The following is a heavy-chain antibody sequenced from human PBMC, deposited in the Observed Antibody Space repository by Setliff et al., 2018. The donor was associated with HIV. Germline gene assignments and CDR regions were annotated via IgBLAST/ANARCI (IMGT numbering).Heavy chain of an antibody. CDR1: GGSISSSNW. Sequence: SETPSLTCAVSGGSISSSNWWSWVRQPPGKGLEWIGEIYHNGGTNYSPSLKSRVTISVDKSKNQFSLKLSSVTAADTAVYYCARGEQDIVLMVYARGYYYMDVWGKGTTVTVSS. CDR3: ARGEQDIVLMVYARGYYYMDV. D-gene: IGHD2-8*01. V-gene: IGHV4-4*02. CDR2: IYHNGGT. J-gene: IGHJ6*03.